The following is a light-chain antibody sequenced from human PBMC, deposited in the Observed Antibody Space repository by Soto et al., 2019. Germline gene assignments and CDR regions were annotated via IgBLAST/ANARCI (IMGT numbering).Light chain of an antibody. J-gene: IGKJ2*01. Sequence: DIPMTQSPSSLSASVGDRVTITCRASQTISTYLNWYQQKPGKAPRRLIYDASSLLSGVPSRFSGSGSGTDFTLTIASLQPEDFSTYYCQQSDSTPYTFGQGTKVEI. CDR2: DAS. V-gene: IGKV1-39*01. CDR1: QTISTY. CDR3: QQSDSTPYT.